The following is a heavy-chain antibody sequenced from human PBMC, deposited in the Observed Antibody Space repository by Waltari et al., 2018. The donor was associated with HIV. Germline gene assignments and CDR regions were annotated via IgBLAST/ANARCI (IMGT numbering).Heavy chain of an antibody. J-gene: IGHJ6*02. CDR3: ARLGYCSSTSCYYYYYYGMDV. CDR1: GHTFTRSD. Sequence: QVKLVPSGAEVKNPGALVKSSCKASGHTFTRSDINRVRQATGQGLEWMGWMNPNSGNTGYAQKFQGRVTMTRNTSISTAYMGLSSLRSEDTAVYYCARLGYCSSTSCYYYYYYGMDVWGQGTTVTVSS. D-gene: IGHD2-2*01. CDR2: MNPNSGNT. V-gene: IGHV1-8*01.